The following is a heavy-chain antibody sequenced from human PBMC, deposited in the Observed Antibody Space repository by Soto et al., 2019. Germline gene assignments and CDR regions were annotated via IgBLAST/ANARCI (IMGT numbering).Heavy chain of an antibody. CDR1: GGTFSTYA. V-gene: IGHV1-69*01. J-gene: IGHJ4*02. CDR3: ARGVGADYFDY. D-gene: IGHD1-26*01. CDR2: IIPIFGTT. Sequence: QVQLVQSGAEVKKPGSSVKVSCKASGGTFSTYAITWVRQAPGQGLEWLGGIIPIFGTTDYARTFQGRVTITAAESTSTVFIELSSLTSEDTAVYYCARGVGADYFDYWGQGTLVTVSS.